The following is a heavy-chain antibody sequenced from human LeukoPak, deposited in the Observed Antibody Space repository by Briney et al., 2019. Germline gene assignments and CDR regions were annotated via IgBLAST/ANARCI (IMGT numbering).Heavy chain of an antibody. J-gene: IGHJ6*03. CDR1: GGSISSSSYY. CDR3: ARDARPNSGYYPYYYYYYYMDV. D-gene: IGHD3-22*01. V-gene: IGHV4-39*07. CDR2: INHSGST. Sequence: SETLSLTCTVSGGSISSSSYYWGWIRQPPGKGLEWIGEINHSGSTNYNPSLKSRVTISVDTSKNQFSLKLSSVTAADTAVYYCARDARPNSGYYPYYYYYYYMDVWGKGTTVTVSS.